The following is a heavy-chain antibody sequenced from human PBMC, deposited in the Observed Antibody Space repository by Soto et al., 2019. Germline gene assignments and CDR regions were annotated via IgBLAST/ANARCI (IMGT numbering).Heavy chain of an antibody. CDR1: GGSISSGGYY. Sequence: TLSLTCTVSGGSISSGGYYWSWIRQHPGKGLEWIGYIYYSGSTYYNPSLKSRVTISVDTSKNQFSLKLSSVTAADTAVYYCARQVVVAAGTLDYWGQGTLVTVSS. D-gene: IGHD2-15*01. J-gene: IGHJ4*02. CDR2: IYYSGST. V-gene: IGHV4-31*03. CDR3: ARQVVVAAGTLDY.